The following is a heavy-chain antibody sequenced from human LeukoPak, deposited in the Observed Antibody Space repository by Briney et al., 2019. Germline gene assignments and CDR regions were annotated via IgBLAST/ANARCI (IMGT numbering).Heavy chain of an antibody. D-gene: IGHD1-26*01. Sequence: GGSLRLSCAASGFTFSSYAMSWVRQAPGKGLEWVSAISGSGGSTYYADSVKGRFTISRDNSKNTLYLQMNSLRAEDTAVYYCAKDVVSWELLQYFDYWGQGTLVTVSS. J-gene: IGHJ4*02. CDR1: GFTFSSYA. CDR3: AKDVVSWELLQYFDY. V-gene: IGHV3-23*01. CDR2: ISGSGGST.